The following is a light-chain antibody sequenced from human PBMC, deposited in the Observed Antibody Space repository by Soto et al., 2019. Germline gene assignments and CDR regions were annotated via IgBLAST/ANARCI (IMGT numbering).Light chain of an antibody. Sequence: DIQMTQSPSTLSASVGDRVTITCRASQSISFRLAWYQQTPGRAPKVLIYDASNLKSGVPSRFSGSGSGTEFTLTISGLQPDDFASYFCQHYYVYPWTFGQGTKV. V-gene: IGKV1-5*01. CDR1: QSISFR. J-gene: IGKJ1*01. CDR3: QHYYVYPWT. CDR2: DAS.